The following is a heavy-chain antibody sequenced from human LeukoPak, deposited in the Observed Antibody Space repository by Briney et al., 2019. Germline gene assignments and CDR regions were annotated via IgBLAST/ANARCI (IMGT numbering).Heavy chain of an antibody. CDR3: ARDSSGWYGY. D-gene: IGHD6-19*01. CDR2: IYYSGST. CDR1: GGSISSGGYY. J-gene: IGHJ4*02. Sequence: NPSQTLSLTCTVSGGSISSGGYYWSWIRQPPGKGLEWIGYIYYSGSTNYNPSLKSRVTISVDTSKNQFSLKLSSVTAADTAVYYCARDSSGWYGYWGQGTLVTVSS. V-gene: IGHV4-61*08.